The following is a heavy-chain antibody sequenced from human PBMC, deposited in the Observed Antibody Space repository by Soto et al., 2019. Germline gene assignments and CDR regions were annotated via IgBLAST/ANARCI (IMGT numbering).Heavy chain of an antibody. V-gene: IGHV1-18*01. CDR1: CYTFPRYG. CDR3: ASQRGSYRGWYFDL. CDR2: ISAYNGNT. D-gene: IGHD4-4*01. J-gene: IGHJ2*01. Sequence: ASVKVSCKASCYTFPRYGISWVRQAPGQGLEWMGWISAYNGNTNYAQKLQGRVTMTTDTSTSTAYMELRSLRSDDTAVYYCASQRGSYRGWYFDLWGRGTLVTVSS.